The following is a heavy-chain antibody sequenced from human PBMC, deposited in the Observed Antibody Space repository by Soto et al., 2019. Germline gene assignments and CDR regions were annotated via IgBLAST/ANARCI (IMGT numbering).Heavy chain of an antibody. D-gene: IGHD4-4*01. CDR3: GRSREGYSYFEH. Sequence: EVQLVESGGGFVQPGGSLRLSCAASGFTFSSYWMHWVRQAPGAGPVWVSRISSDGSNIYYADSVKGRFTVSRDNAKNTLYLQMSRLRADDTAVYYCGRSREGYSYFEHWGQGILVTVSS. J-gene: IGHJ4*02. CDR2: ISSDGSNI. V-gene: IGHV3-74*01. CDR1: GFTFSSYW.